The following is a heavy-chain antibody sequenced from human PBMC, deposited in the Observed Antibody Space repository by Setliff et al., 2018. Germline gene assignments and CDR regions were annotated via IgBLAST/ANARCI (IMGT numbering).Heavy chain of an antibody. J-gene: IGHJ4*02. CDR3: AGDRGSNNSPEDFDY. D-gene: IGHD1-20*01. CDR2: IYADGGT. CDR1: RGPINSHY. Sequence: SETLSLTCTVSRGPINSHYWSWIRQPAGKGLEWIGRIYADGGTNYNPSLKSRVTMSIDTSKNQFFLEVRSVTAADTAVYYCAGDRGSNNSPEDFDYWGLGTLVTVSS. V-gene: IGHV4-4*07.